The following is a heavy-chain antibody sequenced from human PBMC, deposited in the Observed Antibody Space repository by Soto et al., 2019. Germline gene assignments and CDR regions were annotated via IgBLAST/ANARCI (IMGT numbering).Heavy chain of an antibody. CDR3: ARERHTINWFDP. V-gene: IGHV1-46*03. Sequence: GASVKVSCKASGYTFTSYYMHWVRQAPGQGLEWMGIIKPSGGSTSYAQKFQGRVTMTRDTSTSTVYMELSSLRSEDTAVYYCARERHTINWFDPWGQGTLVTVSS. D-gene: IGHD2-2*02. CDR2: IKPSGGST. CDR1: GYTFTSYY. J-gene: IGHJ5*02.